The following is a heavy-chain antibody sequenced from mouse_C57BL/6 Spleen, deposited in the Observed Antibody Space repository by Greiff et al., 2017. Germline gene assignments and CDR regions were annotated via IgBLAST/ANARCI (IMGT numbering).Heavy chain of an antibody. CDR1: GYTFTDYY. CDR3: ARSGEGYGSMDY. Sequence: QVQLKESGPELVKPGASVKISCKASGYTFTDYYINWVKQRPGQGLEWIGWIFPGSGSTYSNEKFKGKATLTVDKSSSTAYMLLISLTSEDSAVYFCARSGEGYGSMDYWGQGTSVTVSS. V-gene: IGHV1-75*01. J-gene: IGHJ4*01. CDR2: IFPGSGST. D-gene: IGHD1-2*01.